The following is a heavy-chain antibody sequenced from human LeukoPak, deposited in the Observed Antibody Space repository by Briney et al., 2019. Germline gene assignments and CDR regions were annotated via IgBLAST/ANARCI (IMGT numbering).Heavy chain of an antibody. CDR2: IYYSGST. Sequence: SETLSLTCTVSGGSISSYYWSWIRQPPGKGLEWIGYIYYSGSTNYNPSLKSRVTISVDTSKNQFSLKLSSVTAADTAVYYCARELVPEAFDIWGQGTMVTVSS. CDR3: ARELVPEAFDI. D-gene: IGHD1-14*01. V-gene: IGHV4-59*01. J-gene: IGHJ3*02. CDR1: GGSISSYY.